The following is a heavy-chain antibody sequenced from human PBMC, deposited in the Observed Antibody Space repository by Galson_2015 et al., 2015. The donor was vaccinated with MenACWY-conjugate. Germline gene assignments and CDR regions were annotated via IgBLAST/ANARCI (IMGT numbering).Heavy chain of an antibody. J-gene: IGHJ3*02. D-gene: IGHD6-13*01. V-gene: IGHV3-11*06. CDR1: GFTFSDYS. CDR2: ISSSSRYT. CDR3: ARAWGYSSNLDAFDI. Sequence: SLRLSCAASGFTFSDYSMSWLRQAPGKGLECVPYISSSSRYTNYADSVKGRFTISRDNAKNSLYLQMNSLRAEDTAVYYCARAWGYSSNLDAFDIWGQGTIVTVSS.